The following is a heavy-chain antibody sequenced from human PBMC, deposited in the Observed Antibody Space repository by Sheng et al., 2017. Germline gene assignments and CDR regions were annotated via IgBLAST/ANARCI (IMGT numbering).Heavy chain of an antibody. V-gene: IGHV4-38-2*02. CDR1: GYSISSGYY. CDR2: IYHSGST. J-gene: IGHJ4*02. Sequence: QVQLQESSPGLVKPSETLSLTCTVSGYSISSGYYWGWIRQPPGKGLEWIGNIYHSGSTYYNPSLKSRVAISVDTSKNQFSLKLSSVTAADTALYYCARNGIPAASYFFDCWGQGTLVTVSS. CDR3: ARNGIPAASYFFDC. D-gene: IGHD2-2*01.